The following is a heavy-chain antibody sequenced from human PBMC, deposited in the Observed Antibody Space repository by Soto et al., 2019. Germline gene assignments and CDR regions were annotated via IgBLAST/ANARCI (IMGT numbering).Heavy chain of an antibody. CDR3: ARDPYHVLMVNAPNLYGMAV. J-gene: IGHJ6*02. Sequence: QVQLVQSGAEVKKPGASVKVSCKASGYTFTTYDISWVRQAPGQGLEWMGRISTYNGNTNYPQSLQGRLTMTTDTSTTAAYMELRSLRSDDTAVYYCARDPYHVLMVNAPNLYGMAVWGQGTTVTASS. D-gene: IGHD2-8*01. CDR2: ISTYNGNT. CDR1: GYTFTTYD. V-gene: IGHV1-18*01.